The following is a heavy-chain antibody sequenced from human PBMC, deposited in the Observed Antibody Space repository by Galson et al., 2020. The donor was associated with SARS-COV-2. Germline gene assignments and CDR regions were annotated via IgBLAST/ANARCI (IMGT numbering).Heavy chain of an antibody. CDR1: GFTFSSSA. D-gene: IGHD6-13*01. J-gene: IGHJ4*02. Sequence: GGSLRLSCAASGFTFSSSAMHWVRQAPGKGLEWVAIISYDGTNRYNSDSVKGRFTISRDISKNTLYLQMNSLRPEDTAVYYCARETNDQTSSWYDYWGQGTLVADSS. V-gene: IGHV3-30*04. CDR2: ISYDGTNR. CDR3: ARETNDQTSSWYDY.